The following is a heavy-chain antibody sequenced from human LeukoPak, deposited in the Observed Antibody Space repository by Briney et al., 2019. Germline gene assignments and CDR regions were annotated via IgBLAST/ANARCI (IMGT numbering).Heavy chain of an antibody. D-gene: IGHD3-3*01. CDR3: ARGSGFWIFGGIDY. Sequence: PSETLSLTCAVYGGSFSGYYWSWIRQPPGKGLEWIGEINHSGSTNYNPSLKRRVTISVDTSKNQFSLKLSSVTAADTAVYYCARGSGFWIFGGIDYWGQGTLVTVSS. CDR1: GGSFSGYY. V-gene: IGHV4-34*01. J-gene: IGHJ4*02. CDR2: INHSGST.